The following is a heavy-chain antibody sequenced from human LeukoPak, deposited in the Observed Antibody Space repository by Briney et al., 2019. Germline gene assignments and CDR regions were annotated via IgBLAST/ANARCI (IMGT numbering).Heavy chain of an antibody. D-gene: IGHD3-3*01. CDR3: AKASLNYDFWSGHLYYFDY. V-gene: IGHV3-23*01. Sequence: GGSLRLSCTASRFTFSSYAMSWVRQAPGKGLEWVSAISGSGGSTYYADSVKGRFTISRDNSKNTLYLQMNSLRAEDTAVYYCAKASLNYDFWSGHLYYFDYWGQGTLVTVSS. J-gene: IGHJ4*02. CDR1: RFTFSSYA. CDR2: ISGSGGST.